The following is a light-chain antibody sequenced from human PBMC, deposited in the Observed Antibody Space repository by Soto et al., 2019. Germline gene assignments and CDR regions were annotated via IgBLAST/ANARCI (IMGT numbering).Light chain of an antibody. CDR2: RAS. J-gene: IGKJ4*01. Sequence: IVMTQSPASLAVSLGERATINCKSSQSLLNSANDKIHLAWYQQKPGQPPKLLIWRASTRDSGVPDRFSGSGSGTDFTLTINSLQAEDVATDYCQQYFSAHLTFGGGTKVEI. CDR3: QQYFSAHLT. CDR1: QSLLNSANDKIH. V-gene: IGKV4-1*01.